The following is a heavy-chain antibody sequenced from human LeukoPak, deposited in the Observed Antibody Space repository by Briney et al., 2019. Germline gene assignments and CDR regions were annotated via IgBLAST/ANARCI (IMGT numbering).Heavy chain of an antibody. Sequence: GGSLRLSCAASGFTFSSYALDWVRQAPGKGLEWVAVISKDGNSQDYADSVKGRFTISRDNSKNTLYLQMNSLRPEDTAVYYCAGESFDIWGQGTTVTVSS. CDR1: GFTFSSYA. J-gene: IGHJ3*02. CDR3: AGESFDI. V-gene: IGHV3-30*04. CDR2: ISKDGNSQ.